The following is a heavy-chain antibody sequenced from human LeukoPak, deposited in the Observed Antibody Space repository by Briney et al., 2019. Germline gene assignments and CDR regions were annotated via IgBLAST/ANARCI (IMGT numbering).Heavy chain of an antibody. Sequence: GGSLRLSCAASGFTFSSYAMSWVRQAPGKGLEWVAVIWYDGSNKYYADSVKGRFTISRDNSKNTLYLQMNSLRAEDTAVYYCARGVAAIDYWGQGTLVTVSS. D-gene: IGHD2-15*01. V-gene: IGHV3-33*08. CDR1: GFTFSSYA. CDR3: ARGVAAIDY. CDR2: IWYDGSNK. J-gene: IGHJ4*02.